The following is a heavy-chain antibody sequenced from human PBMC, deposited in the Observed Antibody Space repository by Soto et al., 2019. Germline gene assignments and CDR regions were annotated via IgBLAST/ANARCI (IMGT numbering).Heavy chain of an antibody. J-gene: IGHJ5*02. CDR1: GGSISSGDYY. CDR3: ARVVVVAATPGRFDP. CDR2: IYYSGST. Sequence: PPETLSLTCTVSGGSISSGDYYWSWIRQPPGKGLEWIGYIYYSGSTYYNPSLKSRVTISVDTSKNQFSLKLSSVTAADTAVYYCARVVVVAATPGRFDPWGQGTLVTVSS. V-gene: IGHV4-30-4*01. D-gene: IGHD2-15*01.